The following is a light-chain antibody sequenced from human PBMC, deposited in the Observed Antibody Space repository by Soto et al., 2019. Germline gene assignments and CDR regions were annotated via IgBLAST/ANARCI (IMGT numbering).Light chain of an antibody. CDR3: QTWGTGFHVV. CDR1: SGHSSYA. CDR2: VNSDGSH. Sequence: QPVLTQSPSASASLGASVKFTCTLSSGHSSYAIAWHQQQPEKGPRYLMKVNSDGSHSKGDGIPDRFSGSSSEAERYLTISSLQSEDEADYYCQTWGTGFHVVFGGGTQLTVL. V-gene: IGLV4-69*01. J-gene: IGLJ2*01.